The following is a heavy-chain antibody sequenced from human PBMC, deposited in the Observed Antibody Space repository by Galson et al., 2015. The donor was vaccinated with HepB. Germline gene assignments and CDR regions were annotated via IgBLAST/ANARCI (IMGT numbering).Heavy chain of an antibody. CDR1: GYTFTSSA. D-gene: IGHD5-24*01. CDR3: ARDRGDGYKY. Sequence: SVKVSCKASGYTFTSSAMNWVRQAPGQGLEWMGWINTNTGKPTYAKGFAGRFLFSLDTPVSTAYLQISSLKAEDTAVYYCARDRGDGYKYWGQGTLVTVSS. J-gene: IGHJ4*02. V-gene: IGHV7-4-1*02. CDR2: INTNTGKP.